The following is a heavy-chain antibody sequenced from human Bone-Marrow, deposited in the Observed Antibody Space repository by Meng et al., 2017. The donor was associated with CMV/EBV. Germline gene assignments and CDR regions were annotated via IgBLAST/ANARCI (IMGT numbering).Heavy chain of an antibody. V-gene: IGHV4-59*01. CDR1: GGSISSYF. D-gene: IGHD2-2*01. CDR2: VDNSGNT. CDR3: ARDPNPLMPKQEHFQY. J-gene: IGHJ4*02. Sequence: SETLSLTCTVSGGSISSYFWSWIRQPPGKGLEWLGYVDNSGNTNYSPSLKSRVTISLDPSKNQFSLNLTSVTVADTAVYYCARDPNPLMPKQEHFQYWGQGTLVTVSS.